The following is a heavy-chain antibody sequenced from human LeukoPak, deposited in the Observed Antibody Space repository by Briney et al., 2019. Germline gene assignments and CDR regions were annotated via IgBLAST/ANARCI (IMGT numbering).Heavy chain of an antibody. D-gene: IGHD3-22*01. Sequence: SETLSLTCTVSGYSISSGYYWGWIRQPPGKGLEWIGSIYHSGSTYYNPSLKSRVTISVDTSKNQFSLKLSSVTAADTAVYYCARDRYYYDSSGYSVDYWGQGTLVTVSS. V-gene: IGHV4-38-2*02. J-gene: IGHJ4*02. CDR3: ARDRYYYDSSGYSVDY. CDR1: GYSISSGYY. CDR2: IYHSGST.